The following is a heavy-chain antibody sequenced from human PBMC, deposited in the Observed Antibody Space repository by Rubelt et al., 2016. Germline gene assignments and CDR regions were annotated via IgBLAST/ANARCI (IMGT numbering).Heavy chain of an antibody. V-gene: IGHV4-34*01. J-gene: IGHJ2*01. D-gene: IGHD1-26*01. CDR2: IAFSGPN. Sequence: QVQLQQWGAGLLKPSETLSLTCAVSGGSFRSYYWSWIRQPPGKGLEWIGEIAFSGPNNCNPSIRSRVTLSADTSKNQFSMNSRAVTAADTAGFYCASASGRYQANGWYFDLWGRGALVTVSS. CDR1: GGSFRSYY. CDR3: ASASGRYQANGWYFDL.